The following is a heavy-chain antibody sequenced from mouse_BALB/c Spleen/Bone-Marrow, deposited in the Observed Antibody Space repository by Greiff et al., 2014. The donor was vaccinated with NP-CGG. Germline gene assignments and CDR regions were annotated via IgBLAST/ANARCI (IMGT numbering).Heavy chain of an antibody. D-gene: IGHD2-10*02. CDR2: ISDGGGYT. CDR1: GFTFSDYY. Sequence: EVQVVESGGGLVRPGGSLKLSCAASGFTFSDYYMYWVRQTPEKRLEWVATISDGGGYTYYPDSVWGRFTISRDNAKNNLYLQMSSLKSVDTAMYYCARSGERYGAMDYWGQGTSVTVFS. V-gene: IGHV5-4*02. J-gene: IGHJ4*01. CDR3: ARSGERYGAMDY.